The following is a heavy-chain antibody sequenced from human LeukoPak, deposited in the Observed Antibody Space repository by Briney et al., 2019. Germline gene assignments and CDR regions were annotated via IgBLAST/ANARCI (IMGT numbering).Heavy chain of an antibody. CDR3: AKQSMTLIRGVIDY. D-gene: IGHD3-10*01. Sequence: GGSLRLSCAASGLTFSNYAMNWVCQASGKGLEWVSGITDSGRKTYYADYVKGRFSISRDNSKNTVYLQMSDLRAEDTAVYYCAKQSMTLIRGVIDYWGQGTLVTVSS. V-gene: IGHV3-23*01. CDR2: ITDSGRKT. J-gene: IGHJ4*02. CDR1: GLTFSNYA.